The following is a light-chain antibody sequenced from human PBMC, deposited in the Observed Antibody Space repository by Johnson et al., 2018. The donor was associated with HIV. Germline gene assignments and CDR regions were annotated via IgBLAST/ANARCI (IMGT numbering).Light chain of an antibody. CDR1: SSNIGNNY. V-gene: IGLV1-51*01. CDR3: GTWDSSLSVYV. J-gene: IGLJ1*01. Sequence: HSVLTQPPSVSAAPGQKVTISCSGSSSNIGNNYVSWYQQLPGTAPKLLIYDNNKRPSGIPDRFSGSKSGTSATLGFTGLQTGDEADYYCGTWDSSLSVYVFGTGTKVSVL. CDR2: DNN.